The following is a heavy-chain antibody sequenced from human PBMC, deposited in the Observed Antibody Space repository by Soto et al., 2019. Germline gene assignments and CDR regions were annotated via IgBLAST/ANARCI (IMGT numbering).Heavy chain of an antibody. V-gene: IGHV1-18*01. CDR3: ARHHGPTTSENWFDP. CDR2: LSTYSGDT. J-gene: IGHJ5*02. D-gene: IGHD5-12*01. Sequence: ASVKVSCKASGCTFFTYDISWVRQAPGKGLEWMGWLSTYSGDTKYAQKFQGRVTMTTDTSTTTAYLELRSLRSDDPAVYYCARHHGPTTSENWFDPWGQGTLVTVSS. CDR1: GCTFFTYD.